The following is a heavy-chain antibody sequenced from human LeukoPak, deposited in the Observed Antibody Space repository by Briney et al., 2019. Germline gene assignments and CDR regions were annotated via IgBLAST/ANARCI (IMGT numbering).Heavy chain of an antibody. J-gene: IGHJ4*02. CDR1: GGSFSGYY. D-gene: IGHD3-10*01. V-gene: IGHV4-34*01. Sequence: SETLSLTCAVYGGSFSGYYWSWIRQPPGKGLEWIGKSKHSGGTNYNPSLKSRVTISVDTSKKQFSLTLTSVTAADTAVYYCARGQWEVRGIIITQLDYWGQGSLVTVSS. CDR2: SKHSGGT. CDR3: ARGQWEVRGIIITQLDY.